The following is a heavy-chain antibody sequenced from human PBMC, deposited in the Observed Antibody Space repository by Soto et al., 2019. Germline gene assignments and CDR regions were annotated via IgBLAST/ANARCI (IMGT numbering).Heavy chain of an antibody. J-gene: IGHJ6*02. CDR1: GGTFSSYA. V-gene: IGHV1-8*02. Sequence: ASVKVSCKASGGTFSSYAISWVRQAPGQGLEWMGWMNPNSGNTGYAQKFQGRVTMTRNTSISTAYMELSSLRSEDTAVYYCARGRGRRGSGWYYGMDVWGQGTTVTVSS. CDR2: MNPNSGNT. D-gene: IGHD6-19*01. CDR3: ARGRGRRGSGWYYGMDV.